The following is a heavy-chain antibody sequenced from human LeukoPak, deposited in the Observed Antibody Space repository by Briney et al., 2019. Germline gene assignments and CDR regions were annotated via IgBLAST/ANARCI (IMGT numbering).Heavy chain of an antibody. J-gene: IGHJ6*02. V-gene: IGHV4-34*01. CDR1: GGSFSGYY. Sequence: SETLSLTCAVYGGSFSGYYWSWIRQPPGKGLEWIGEINHSGSTNYNPSLKSRVTISVDTSKNQFSLKLSSVTAADTAVYYCARGGMVYVIPGYYYCGMDVWGQGTTVTVSS. D-gene: IGHD2-8*01. CDR3: ARGGMVYVIPGYYYCGMDV. CDR2: INHSGST.